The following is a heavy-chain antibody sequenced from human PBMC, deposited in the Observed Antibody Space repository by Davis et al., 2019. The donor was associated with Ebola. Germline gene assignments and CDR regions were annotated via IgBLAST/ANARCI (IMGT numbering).Heavy chain of an antibody. CDR3: ARDGGYCSSTSCPPHFDY. D-gene: IGHD2-2*01. CDR1: GGSISSGGYY. J-gene: IGHJ4*02. V-gene: IGHV4-31*03. CDR2: IYYSGST. Sequence: LRLSCTVSGGSISSGGYYWSWIRQHPGKGLEWIGYIYYSGSTYYNPSLKSRVTISVDTSKNQFSLKLSSVTAADTAVYYCARDGGYCSSTSCPPHFDYWGQGTLVTVSS.